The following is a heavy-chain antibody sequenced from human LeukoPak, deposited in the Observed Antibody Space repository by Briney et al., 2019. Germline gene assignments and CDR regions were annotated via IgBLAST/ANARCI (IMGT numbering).Heavy chain of an antibody. CDR2: IHTGGTT. Sequence: GGSVRLSCAVSDFIASSNYMSWVRQAPGKGLQWVSLIHTGGTTYYADSVKGRFTISRQNSRTPLYLQMNSLTPEDTAVYYCARGSSSSWYFDSWGRGTLVTVSS. V-gene: IGHV3-53*04. J-gene: IGHJ4*02. D-gene: IGHD2-2*01. CDR3: ARGSSSSWYFDS. CDR1: DFIASSNY.